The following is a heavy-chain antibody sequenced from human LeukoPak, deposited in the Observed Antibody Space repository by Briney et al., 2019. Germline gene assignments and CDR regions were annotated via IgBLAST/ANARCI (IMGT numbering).Heavy chain of an antibody. CDR3: ARSAYSYGFIGIFSDYYFDY. D-gene: IGHD5-18*01. CDR2: IYYSGST. Sequence: SETLSLTCTVSGGSISSSSYYWSWIRQPPGKGLEWIGYIYYSGSTNYNPSLKSRVTISVDTSKNQFSLKLSSVTAADTAVYYCARSAYSYGFIGIFSDYYFDYWGQGTLVTVSS. V-gene: IGHV4-61*01. CDR1: GGSISSSSYY. J-gene: IGHJ4*02.